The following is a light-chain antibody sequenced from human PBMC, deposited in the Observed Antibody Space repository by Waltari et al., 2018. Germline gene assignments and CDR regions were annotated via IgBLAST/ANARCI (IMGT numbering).Light chain of an antibody. CDR2: WAS. Sequence: VMTQSPDSLAVSLGERATINCKSSQTILYNSNNTNYLVWYQQKPGQPPKLLIYWASTRESGVPDRFNGSGSGTDFTLTSSSLQAEDVALYYCQQFYTSPPTFGQGTKVEIK. J-gene: IGKJ1*01. V-gene: IGKV4-1*01. CDR1: QTILYNSNNTNY. CDR3: QQFYTSPPT.